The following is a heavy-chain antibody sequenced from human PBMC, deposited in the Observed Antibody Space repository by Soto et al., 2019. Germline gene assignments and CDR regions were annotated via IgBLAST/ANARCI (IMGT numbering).Heavy chain of an antibody. CDR3: ARHPIGSIGSLDY. V-gene: IGHV3-23*01. Sequence: PGGSLRLSCAASGFTFSSNAMSWVRQAPGKGLEWVSTITGSGVYTYHTDSVQGRFTISRDNSKDTLYLQMNSLRAEDTALYYCARHPIGSIGSLDYWGQGTLVTVSS. D-gene: IGHD1-26*01. J-gene: IGHJ4*02. CDR2: ITGSGVYT. CDR1: GFTFSSNA.